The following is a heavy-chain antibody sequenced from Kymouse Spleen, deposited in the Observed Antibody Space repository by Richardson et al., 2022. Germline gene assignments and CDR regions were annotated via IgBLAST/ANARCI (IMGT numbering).Heavy chain of an antibody. V-gene: IGHV4-39*01. CDR1: GGSISSSSYY. CDR2: IYYSGST. J-gene: IGHJ6*02. D-gene: IGHD6-19*01. Sequence: QLQLQESGPGLVKPSETLSLTCTVSGGSISSSSYYWGWIRQPPGKGLEWIGSIYYSGSTYYNPSLKSRVTISVDTSKNQFSLKLSSVTAADTAVYYCARHGIAVAGYGMDVWGQGTTVTVSS. CDR3: ARHGIAVAGYGMDV.